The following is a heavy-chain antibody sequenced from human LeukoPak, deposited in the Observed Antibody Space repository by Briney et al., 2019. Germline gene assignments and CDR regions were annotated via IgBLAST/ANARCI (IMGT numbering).Heavy chain of an antibody. CDR3: ARSDNGFDY. D-gene: IGHD1-14*01. CDR2: INTDGSIT. V-gene: IGHV3-74*03. J-gene: IGHJ4*02. CDR1: GFTFSNYW. Sequence: GSLRLSCVVSGFTFSNYWMQWVRQAPGKGLVWVSRINTDGSITTYADSVKGRFTISRDNAGNTLYLQMNSLRAEDTAVYYCARSDNGFDYWGQGTLVTVSS.